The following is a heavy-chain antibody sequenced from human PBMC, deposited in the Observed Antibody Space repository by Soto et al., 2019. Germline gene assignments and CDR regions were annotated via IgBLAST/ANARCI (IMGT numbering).Heavy chain of an antibody. CDR2: ISAYNGNT. CDR3: ARGRRGLWFGELFQTDAKSSNFAY. D-gene: IGHD3-10*01. J-gene: IGHJ4*02. Sequence: QVQLVQSGAEVKKPGASVKVSCKASGYTFTSYGISWVRQAPGQGLEWMGWISAYNGNTNYAQKLQGRVTMTTDTSTSTAYMELRSLRSDDTAVYYCARGRRGLWFGELFQTDAKSSNFAYWGQGPLVTVSS. CDR1: GYTFTSYG. V-gene: IGHV1-18*01.